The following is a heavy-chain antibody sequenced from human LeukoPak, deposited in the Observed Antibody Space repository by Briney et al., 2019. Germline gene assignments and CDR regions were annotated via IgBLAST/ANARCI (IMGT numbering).Heavy chain of an antibody. J-gene: IGHJ4*02. CDR3: AIPRGYSYGVFDY. D-gene: IGHD5-18*01. CDR1: GYSFTTYW. V-gene: IGHV5-51*01. CDR2: IYPGDSNT. Sequence: GESLKISCKGSGYSFTTYWIGWVRQIPGKGLEWMGIIYPGDSNTKYSPSFQGQVTISADKSFSTAYLQWSSLKASDTAMYYCAIPRGYSYGVFDYWGQGTLVTVSS.